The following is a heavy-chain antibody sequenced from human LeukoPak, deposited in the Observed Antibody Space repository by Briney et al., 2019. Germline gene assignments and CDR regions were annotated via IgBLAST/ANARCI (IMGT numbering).Heavy chain of an antibody. V-gene: IGHV4-61*08. D-gene: IGHD6-19*01. J-gene: IGHJ3*02. CDR1: GGSISSGGYY. Sequence: IPSQTLSLTCTVSGGSISSGGYYWSWIRQPPGKGLEWIGYIYYSGSTNYNPSLKSRVTISVDTSKNQFSLKLSSVTAADTAVYYCARDRQQWLVRGAFDIWGQGTMVTVSS. CDR3: ARDRQQWLVRGAFDI. CDR2: IYYSGST.